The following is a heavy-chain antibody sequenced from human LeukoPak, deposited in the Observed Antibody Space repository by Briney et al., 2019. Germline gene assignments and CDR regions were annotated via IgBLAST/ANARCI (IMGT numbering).Heavy chain of an antibody. Sequence: GGSLRLSCAASGFTFSSYAMSWVRQAPGKGLEWVSGISGSGGRTNYPDSVKGRFTISRDNSKNTLYLQMNSLRGEDTAVYYCAKAMVYSGRSYYYYGMDVWGQGTTVTVSS. CDR2: ISGSGGRT. CDR1: GFTFSSYA. V-gene: IGHV3-23*01. D-gene: IGHD4-23*01. J-gene: IGHJ6*02. CDR3: AKAMVYSGRSYYYYGMDV.